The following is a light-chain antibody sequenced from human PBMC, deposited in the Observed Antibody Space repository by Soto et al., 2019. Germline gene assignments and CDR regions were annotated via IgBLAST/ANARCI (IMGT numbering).Light chain of an antibody. CDR3: QQYVTSPYI. Sequence: DIVLTQSPGTLSLSPGERAILSCRASQTVNNNYLAWCKQKPGQAPRLLIYGASSRATGIPDRFSGSASGTDFTLTISRLEPEDFAVYFCQQYVTSPYIVGQGTKLEIK. J-gene: IGKJ2*01. CDR2: GAS. V-gene: IGKV3-20*01. CDR1: QTVNNNY.